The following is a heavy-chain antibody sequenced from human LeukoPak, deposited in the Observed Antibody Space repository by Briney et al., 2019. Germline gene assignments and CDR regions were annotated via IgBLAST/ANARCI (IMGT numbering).Heavy chain of an antibody. CDR2: ISGSGGTA. CDR3: AKELEVVVVAATVDY. V-gene: IGHV3-23*01. D-gene: IGHD2-15*01. J-gene: IGHJ4*02. Sequence: GGSLRLSCAASGFTFSIYAMSWVRQAPGKGLEWVSAISGSGGTAYYADSVKGRFTISRDNSKNTLYLQMNSLRAEDTAVYYCAKELEVVVVAATVDYWGQGTLVTVSS. CDR1: GFTFSIYA.